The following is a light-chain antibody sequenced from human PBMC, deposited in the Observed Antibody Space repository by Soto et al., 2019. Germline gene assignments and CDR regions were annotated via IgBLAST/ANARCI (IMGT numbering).Light chain of an antibody. CDR2: VVS. CDR3: SSFTTSHTYV. CDR1: SVDVGAYDF. J-gene: IGLJ1*01. V-gene: IGLV2-11*01. Sequence: QSALTQPNSVSGSPGQSVTISCTGTSVDVGAYDFVSWYQQHPGKAPKLLIYVVSGRPSGVPHRFSGSKSGNAASLTISGLQAEDEADYYCSSFTTSHTYVFGTGTKLTVL.